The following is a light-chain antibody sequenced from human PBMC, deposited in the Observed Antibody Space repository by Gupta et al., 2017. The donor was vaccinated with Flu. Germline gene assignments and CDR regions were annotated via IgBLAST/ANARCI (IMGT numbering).Light chain of an antibody. CDR2: DTR. CDR1: TGAVTSGLW. V-gene: IGLV7-46*01. J-gene: IGLJ1*01. Sequence: QAMVTQEPSLTVSPGGTFTLPCGSSTGAVTSGLWPYWFQQKPGQAPRTLSYDTRKKHPWKPARFSGSRLGDKAALTRWGAQPEDEYEYYCLLSYSGVRVFGAGTRLTVL. CDR3: LLSYSGVRV.